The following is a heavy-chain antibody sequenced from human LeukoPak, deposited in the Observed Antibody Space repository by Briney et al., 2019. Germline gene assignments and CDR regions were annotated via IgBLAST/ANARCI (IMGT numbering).Heavy chain of an antibody. CDR1: GFTFSSSA. CDR3: AKQLGYCSDGSCYFPY. Sequence: GGSLRLSCAASGFTFSSSAMSWVRQAPGKGLEWVSAISNNGDYTYYADSVQGRFTISRDNSKSTLCLQMDSLRAEDTAVYYCAKQLGYCSDGSCYFPYWGQGTLVTVSS. D-gene: IGHD2-15*01. J-gene: IGHJ4*02. CDR2: ISNNGDYT. V-gene: IGHV3-23*01.